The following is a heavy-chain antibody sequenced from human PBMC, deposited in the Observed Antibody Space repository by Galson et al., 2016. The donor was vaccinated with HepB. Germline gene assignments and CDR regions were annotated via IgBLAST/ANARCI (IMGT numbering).Heavy chain of an antibody. D-gene: IGHD6-13*01. J-gene: IGHJ3*02. CDR1: GFSFSSYS. V-gene: IGHV3-21*01. CDR3: ARTPGYSGTWYDAFDI. CDR2: ISSGSSYI. Sequence: SLRLSCAASGFSFSSYSMNWVRQAPGKGLEWVSSISSGSSYIYSADSLKGRFAISRDNSKNSLYLQMNSLRAEDTAIYFCARTPGYSGTWYDAFDIWGPGTIVTVSS.